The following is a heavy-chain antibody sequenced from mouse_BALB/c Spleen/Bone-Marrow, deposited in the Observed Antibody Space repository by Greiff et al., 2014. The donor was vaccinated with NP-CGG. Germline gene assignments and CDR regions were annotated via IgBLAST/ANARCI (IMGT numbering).Heavy chain of an antibody. J-gene: IGHJ2*01. CDR1: GYTFSSFW. Sequence: EVKLQQSGTVLARPGASARMSCKASGYTFSSFWMHWIRQRPGQGLEWIGAIYPGNRDTRYNQKFKGKARLTAVTSSSTAYMELSSLTDEDSAVYYCTREGNYFDSWGQGTTLTVSS. CDR2: IYPGNRDT. V-gene: IGHV1-5*01. CDR3: TREGNYFDS.